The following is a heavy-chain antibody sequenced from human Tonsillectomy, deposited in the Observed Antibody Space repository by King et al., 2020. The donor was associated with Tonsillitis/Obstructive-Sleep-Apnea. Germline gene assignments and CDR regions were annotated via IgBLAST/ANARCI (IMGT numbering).Heavy chain of an antibody. CDR1: GFNFDEYV. Sequence: VQLVESGGGLVKPGRSLRLACTASGFNFDEYVLTWFRLPPGRGLEWGGVIRSNDYGGTAEYAASVKGRFSISRDDSKSIAYLQMNSVKTEDTAVYYCTRQGMDVWGRGTTVTVSS. CDR2: IRSNDYGGTA. V-gene: IGHV3-49*05. CDR3: TRQGMDV. J-gene: IGHJ6*04.